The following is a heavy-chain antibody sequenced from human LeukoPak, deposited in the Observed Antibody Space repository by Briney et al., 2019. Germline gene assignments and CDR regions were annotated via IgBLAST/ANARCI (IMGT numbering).Heavy chain of an antibody. V-gene: IGHV3-23*01. CDR1: GFTFSSYA. D-gene: IGHD4-17*01. CDR3: AKVGYGYGDYGGAFDI. CDR2: ISGSGGST. Sequence: GGSLRLSCAASGFTFSSYAMSWVRQAPGKGLEWVSAISGSGGSTYYADSVKGRFTISRDNSKNTLYLQMNSLRAEDTAVYYCAKVGYGYGDYGGAFDIWGQGTMVTVSS. J-gene: IGHJ3*02.